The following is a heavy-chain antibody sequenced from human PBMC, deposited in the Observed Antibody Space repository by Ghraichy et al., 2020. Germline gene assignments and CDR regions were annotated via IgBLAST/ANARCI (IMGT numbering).Heavy chain of an antibody. V-gene: IGHV4-59*01. CDR3: ARVNYYDSDYYMDV. CDR1: GASISNYY. Sequence: SQTLSLTCTVSGASISNYYWSWIRQPPGGGLEWIGYIYYSGSTNYNPSLKSRVITSVDTSKNQFSLKLSSVTAADTAEYYCARVNYYDSDYYMDVWGKGTTVTVSS. D-gene: IGHD3-22*01. CDR2: IYYSGST. J-gene: IGHJ6*03.